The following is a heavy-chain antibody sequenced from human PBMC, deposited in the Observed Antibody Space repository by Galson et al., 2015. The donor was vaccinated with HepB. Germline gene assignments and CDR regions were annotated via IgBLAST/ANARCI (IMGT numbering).Heavy chain of an antibody. CDR2: IYYGGTT. J-gene: IGHJ4*02. CDR1: GGSISSSNYY. CDR3: ARRTIVGAALDF. D-gene: IGHD1-26*01. Sequence: SETLSLTCTVSGGSISSSNYYWGWIRQPPGKGLEWVGTIYYGGTTYYNPSLKSRVTTSIDTSNNQFSLKLSSVTAADTAVYYCARRTIVGAALDFWGQGTLVSVSS. V-gene: IGHV4-39*01.